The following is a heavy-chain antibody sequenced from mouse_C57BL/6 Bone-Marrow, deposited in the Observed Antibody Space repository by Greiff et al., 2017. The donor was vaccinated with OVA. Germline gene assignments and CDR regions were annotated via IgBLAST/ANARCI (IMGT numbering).Heavy chain of an antibody. Sequence: EVQLVESEGGLVQPGSSMKLSCTASGFTFSDYYMAWVRQVPEKGLEWVANINYDGSSTYYLDSLKSRFIISRDNAKNILYLQMSSLKSEDTATYYCARDHENWDWYFDVWGTGTTVTVSS. J-gene: IGHJ1*03. CDR1: GFTFSDYY. V-gene: IGHV5-16*01. D-gene: IGHD4-1*01. CDR3: ARDHENWDWYFDV. CDR2: INYDGSST.